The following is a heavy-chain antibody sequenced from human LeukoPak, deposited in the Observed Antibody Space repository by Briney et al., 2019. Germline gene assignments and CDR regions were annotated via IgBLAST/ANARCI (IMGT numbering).Heavy chain of an antibody. V-gene: IGHV4-34*01. D-gene: IGHD1-1*01. CDR2: INHRGDT. J-gene: IGHJ4*03. CDR1: GGSFSSYY. Sequence: SETLSLTCAVYGGSFSSYYWSWIRQSPGKGLEWIAEINHRGDTNYNPSVKSRVTISVDTSKNQFPLKVTSLTAADTAVYYCARGPTISETGYFDYWGQGTLVTVSS. CDR3: ARGPTISETGYFDY.